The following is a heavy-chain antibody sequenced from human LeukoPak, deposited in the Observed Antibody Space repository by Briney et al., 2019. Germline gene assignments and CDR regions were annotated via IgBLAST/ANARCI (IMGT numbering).Heavy chain of an antibody. D-gene: IGHD1-26*01. V-gene: IGHV3-30*02. Sequence: GGSLRLSCAASGFTFSSYGMHWVRQAPGKVLEWVAFIRYDGSNKYYADSVKGRFTISRDNSKNTLYLQMNSLRAEDTAVYYCANEWELLSISFGYWGQGTLVTVSS. CDR1: GFTFSSYG. CDR2: IRYDGSNK. J-gene: IGHJ4*02. CDR3: ANEWELLSISFGY.